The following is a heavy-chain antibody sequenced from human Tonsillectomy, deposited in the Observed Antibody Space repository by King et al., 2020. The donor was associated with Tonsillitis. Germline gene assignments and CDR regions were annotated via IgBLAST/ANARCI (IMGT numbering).Heavy chain of an antibody. J-gene: IGHJ4*02. CDR2: IYWDDDK. CDR3: ARRQVLSVGNGWNEGIFDL. CDR1: GFSITSSGVG. D-gene: IGHD1-1*01. Sequence: ITLQESGPTLVKPTQTLTLTCTLSGFSITSSGVGVGWIRQSPGKALEWLALIYWDDDKRYSPSLKSRLVSTKDTSNNQVVLTVTNMEPVDTGTYYCARRQVLSVGNGWNEGIFDLWGQGILVSVSS. V-gene: IGHV2-5*02.